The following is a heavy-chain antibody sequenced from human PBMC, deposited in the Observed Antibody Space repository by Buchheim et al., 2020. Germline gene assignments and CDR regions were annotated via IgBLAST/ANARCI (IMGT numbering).Heavy chain of an antibody. CDR3: ARKSMIVGDGWPDY. CDR2: VYPGDSDT. CDR1: GYSFTNYW. Sequence: EVQLVQSGAEVKKPGESLKISCKGSGYSFTNYWIGWVRQMPGKGLEWMEIVYPGDSDTRYSPSFQGQVTISVDKSISTAYLQLSSLNASDTAMYFCARKSMIVGDGWPDYWGQGT. V-gene: IGHV5-51*01. J-gene: IGHJ4*02. D-gene: IGHD2-21*01.